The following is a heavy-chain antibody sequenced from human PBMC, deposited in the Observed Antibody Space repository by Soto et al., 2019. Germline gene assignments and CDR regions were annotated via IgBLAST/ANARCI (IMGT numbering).Heavy chain of an antibody. D-gene: IGHD3-9*01. CDR3: ARNDAQEGDIYYYGMDV. V-gene: IGHV3-33*01. J-gene: IGHJ6*02. CDR2: IWYDGSNK. Sequence: GGSLRLSCAASGFTFSSYGMHWVRQAPGKGLEWVAVIWYDGSNKYYADSVKGRFTISRDNSKNTLYLQMNSLRAEDTAVYYCARNDAQEGDIYYYGMDVWGQGTTVTVSS. CDR1: GFTFSSYG.